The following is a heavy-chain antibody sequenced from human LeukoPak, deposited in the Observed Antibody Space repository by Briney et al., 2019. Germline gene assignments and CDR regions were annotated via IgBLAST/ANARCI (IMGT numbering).Heavy chain of an antibody. D-gene: IGHD2-2*02. CDR2: IYYDGST. CDR3: ARLVAIRTNRFDP. J-gene: IGHJ5*02. CDR1: GGSISGSSDY. V-gene: IGHV4-39*01. Sequence: SETLSLTCTVSGGSISGSSDYWGWIRQPPGKGLEWIGSIYYDGSTYYNPSLKSRVTISVDTSKNPFSLKLTSVTAADTAVYYCARLVAIRTNRFDPWGQGTLVTVSS.